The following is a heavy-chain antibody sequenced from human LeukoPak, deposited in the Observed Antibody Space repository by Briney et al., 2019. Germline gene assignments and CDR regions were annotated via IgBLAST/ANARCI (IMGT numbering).Heavy chain of an antibody. Sequence: PSETLSLTCAVYGGSFSGYYWSWVRQPPGKGLEGIGEINHSGSTNYNPSLKSRVTISVDTSKNQFSLKLSSVTAADTAVYYCARVRTMVRGGFDYWGQGTLVTVSS. CDR1: GGSFSGYY. V-gene: IGHV4-34*01. D-gene: IGHD3-10*01. CDR3: ARVRTMVRGGFDY. J-gene: IGHJ4*02. CDR2: INHSGST.